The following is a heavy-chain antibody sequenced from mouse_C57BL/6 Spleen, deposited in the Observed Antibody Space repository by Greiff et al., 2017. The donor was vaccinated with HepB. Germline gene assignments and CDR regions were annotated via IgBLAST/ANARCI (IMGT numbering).Heavy chain of an antibody. CDR1: GYTFTSYW. CDR3: ARSDFHWYFDV. D-gene: IGHD2-13*01. Sequence: QVQLKQPGAELVRPGSSVKLSCKASGYTFTSYWMDWVKQRPGQGLEWIGNIYPSDSETHYNQKFKDKATLTVDKSSSTAYMQLSSLTSEDSAVYYCARSDFHWYFDVWGTGTTVTVSS. CDR2: IYPSDSET. V-gene: IGHV1-61*01. J-gene: IGHJ1*03.